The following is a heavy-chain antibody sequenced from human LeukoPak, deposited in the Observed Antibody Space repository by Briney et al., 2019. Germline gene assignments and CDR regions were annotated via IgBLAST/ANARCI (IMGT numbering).Heavy chain of an antibody. J-gene: IGHJ4*02. CDR3: ARDGGYYDSSGYLDY. V-gene: IGHV4-4*07. CDR1: GGAISRWC. D-gene: IGHD3-22*01. CDR2: FCTTGST. Sequence: SETLSLTCTVSGGAISRWCWSWLRQPAGKGLEWIGRFCTTGSTNYSPSLKSRVTISVDTSKNQFSLKLSSVTAADTAVYYCARDGGYYDSSGYLDYWGQGTLVTVSS.